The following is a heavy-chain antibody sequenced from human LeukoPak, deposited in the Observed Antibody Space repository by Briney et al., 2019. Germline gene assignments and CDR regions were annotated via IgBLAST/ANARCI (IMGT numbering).Heavy chain of an antibody. V-gene: IGHV3-23*01. D-gene: IGHD6-13*01. CDR3: AKDLSSWYGLNYFDY. J-gene: IGHJ4*02. Sequence: GGSLRLSCAASGFTFSSYWMSWVRQAPGKGLEWVSAISGSGGSTYYADSVKGRFTISRDNSKNTLYLQMNSLRAEDTAVYYCAKDLSSWYGLNYFDYWGQGTLVTVSS. CDR1: GFTFSSYW. CDR2: ISGSGGST.